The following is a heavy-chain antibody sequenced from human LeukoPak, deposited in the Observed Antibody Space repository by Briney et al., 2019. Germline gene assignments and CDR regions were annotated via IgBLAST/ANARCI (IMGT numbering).Heavy chain of an antibody. CDR2: ISSSSSYI. CDR3: AKDRSWHGLEY. Sequence: GGSLRLSCAAFGFTFSSYSMNWVRQAPGKGLEWVSSISSSSSYIYYADSVKGRFTISKDNAKNRLYLQMDGLRGKDTAVYYCAKDRSWHGLEYWGQGALVTVSS. CDR1: GFTFSSYS. D-gene: IGHD3-16*02. J-gene: IGHJ4*02. V-gene: IGHV3-21*01.